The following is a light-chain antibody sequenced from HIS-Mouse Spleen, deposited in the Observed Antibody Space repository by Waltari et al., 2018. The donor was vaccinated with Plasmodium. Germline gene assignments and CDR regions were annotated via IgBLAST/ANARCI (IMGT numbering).Light chain of an antibody. J-gene: IGLJ2*01. CDR1: SSDVGGYNY. Sequence: QSALTQPPSASGSPGQSVTISCTGTSSDVGGYNYVPWYQQHPGKAPKLMIYEVSKRPSGVPDRFSGSNSGNTASLTVSGLQAEDEADYYCSSYAGSNNLVFGGGTKLTVL. V-gene: IGLV2-8*01. CDR2: EVS. CDR3: SSYAGSNNLV.